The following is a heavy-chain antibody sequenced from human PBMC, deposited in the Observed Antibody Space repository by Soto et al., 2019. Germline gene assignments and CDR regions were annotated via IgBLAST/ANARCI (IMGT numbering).Heavy chain of an antibody. CDR3: ARDNMVRSWNNEGSTYNWFDP. D-gene: IGHD3-10*01. J-gene: IGHJ5*02. V-gene: IGHV3-33*01. CDR2: IWYDGSNK. CDR1: GFTFSSYG. Sequence: GGSLRLSCAASGFTFSSYGMHWVRQAPCKGLEWVAVIWYDGSNKYYADSVKGRFTISRDNSKNTLYLQMNSLRAEDTAVYYCARDNMVRSWNNEGSTYNWFDPWGQGTLVTVSS.